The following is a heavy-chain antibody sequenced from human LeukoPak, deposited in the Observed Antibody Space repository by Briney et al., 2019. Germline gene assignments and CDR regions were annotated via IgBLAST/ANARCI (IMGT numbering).Heavy chain of an antibody. J-gene: IGHJ5*02. CDR1: GFTFHFYG. D-gene: IGHD6-13*01. V-gene: IGHV3-33*01. Sequence: GRSLRLSCAASGFTFHFYGMHWVRQAPGKRLEWVGVIWYDGSYTYYVESVKGRFTISRDNSKNVLYLQMNTLRAEDTAIYYCARDSVMYSSSWYELDLWGQGILVTVSP. CDR3: ARDSVMYSSSWYELDL. CDR2: IWYDGSYT.